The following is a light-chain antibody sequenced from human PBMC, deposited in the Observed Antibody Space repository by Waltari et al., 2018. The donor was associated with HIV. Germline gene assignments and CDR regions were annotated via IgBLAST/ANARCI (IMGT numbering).Light chain of an antibody. J-gene: IGLJ1*01. V-gene: IGLV1-47*01. CDR3: AAWDDSLSGFYV. Sequence: QSVLTQPPSASGTPGPRVTISCSGSNFNIGSNYVYWYQHVPGAAPKLLIYRNDQRPSGVPDRFSGSNSGTSASLAISGLRSEDEADYYCAAWDDSLSGFYVLGTGTKVTVL. CDR2: RND. CDR1: NFNIGSNY.